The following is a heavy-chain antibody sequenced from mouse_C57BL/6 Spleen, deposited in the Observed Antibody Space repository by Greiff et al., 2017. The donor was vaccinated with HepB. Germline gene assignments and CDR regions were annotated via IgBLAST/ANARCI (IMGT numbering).Heavy chain of an antibody. CDR2: IKPSNGGT. CDR3: ARNYGSSSYYAMDY. Sequence: QVQLKQPGTELVKPGASVKLSCKASGYTFTSYWMHWVKQRPGQGLEWIGNIKPSNGGTNNNEKVKSKATLTVDKTSSTAYMQLSSLTSEDSAVYYCARNYGSSSYYAMDYWGQGTSVTVSS. CDR1: GYTFTSYW. V-gene: IGHV1-53*01. D-gene: IGHD1-1*01. J-gene: IGHJ4*01.